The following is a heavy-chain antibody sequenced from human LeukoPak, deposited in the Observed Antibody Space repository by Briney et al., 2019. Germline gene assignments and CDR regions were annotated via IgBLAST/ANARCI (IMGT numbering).Heavy chain of an antibody. J-gene: IGHJ4*02. CDR2: IFHSGSV. Sequence: PSETLSLTCIVSGYSVISDYFWGWVRQPPGKGPEWIGSIFHSGSVYYNPSLKSRVTISIDPSKNRFSLKLTSVTAADTAIYYCARVVASTSIDSWGQGTLVTVSS. CDR3: ARVVASTSIDS. D-gene: IGHD2-15*01. V-gene: IGHV4-38-2*02. CDR1: GYSVISDYF.